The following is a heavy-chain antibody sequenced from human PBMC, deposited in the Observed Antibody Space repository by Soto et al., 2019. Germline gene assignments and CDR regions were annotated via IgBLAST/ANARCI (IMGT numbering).Heavy chain of an antibody. Sequence: QVQLVQSGTEVKKPGASVKVSCKASGYTFTSYAISWVRQTPGQGLEWMGWINPYNGNTNYAQKLQGRVTMTTDTSTSTAYMELRSLRSDDTAVYYCARDTAMALPDAWGQGTLVTVSS. D-gene: IGHD5-18*01. CDR1: GYTFTSYA. J-gene: IGHJ4*02. V-gene: IGHV1-18*01. CDR2: INPYNGNT. CDR3: ARDTAMALPDA.